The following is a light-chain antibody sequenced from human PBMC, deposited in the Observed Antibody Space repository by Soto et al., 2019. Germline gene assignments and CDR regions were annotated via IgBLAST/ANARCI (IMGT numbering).Light chain of an antibody. CDR3: QQYNSYLPT. V-gene: IGKV1-5*03. J-gene: IGKJ2*01. CDR1: QNINNW. Sequence: DIQMTQSPSTLSASVGDRVTITCRASQNINNWLAWYQQKPGRAPKLLIYKSSTVEAGVPSSFSGSGFGTEFTLTISSLQPDDLATYYCQQYNSYLPTFGQGTKLEIK. CDR2: KSS.